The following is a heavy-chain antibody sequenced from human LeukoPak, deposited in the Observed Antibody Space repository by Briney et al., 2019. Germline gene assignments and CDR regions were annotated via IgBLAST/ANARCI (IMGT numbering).Heavy chain of an antibody. CDR2: IYYSGNT. V-gene: IGHV4-59*01. D-gene: IGHD5-18*01. J-gene: IGHJ3*02. CDR3: ARGPSTAMADAFDI. Sequence: PSETLSLTCTVSGGSISSYYWSWIRQPPGKGLEWIGYIYYSGNTNYNPSLKSRVTISVDTSKNQFSLKLSSVTAADTAVYYCARGPSTAMADAFDIWGQGTMVTVSS. CDR1: GGSISSYY.